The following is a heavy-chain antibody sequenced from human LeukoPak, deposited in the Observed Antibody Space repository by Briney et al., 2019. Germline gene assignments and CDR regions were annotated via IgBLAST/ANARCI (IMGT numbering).Heavy chain of an antibody. CDR2: TYYRSKWYY. V-gene: IGHV6-1*01. Sequence: SQTLSLTCAISGDSVSSNTGGWNWIRQSPSRGLEWLGRTYYRSKWYYDYAVSEKSRITINPDTSKNQFSLQLNSVTPEDTAVYYCARGGLVASIRGYFDYWAQGTLVTVSS. CDR3: ARGGLVASIRGYFDY. CDR1: GDSVSSNTGG. D-gene: IGHD5-12*01. J-gene: IGHJ4*02.